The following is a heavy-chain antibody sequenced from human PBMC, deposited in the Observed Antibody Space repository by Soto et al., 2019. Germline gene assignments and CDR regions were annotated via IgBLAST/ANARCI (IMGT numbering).Heavy chain of an antibody. CDR3: ARDGTTVTTFPYGMDA. J-gene: IGHJ6*02. Sequence: GASVKVSCKASGGTFSSYAISGVRQAPGQGLEWMGGIIPIFGTANYAQKFQGRVTITADKSTSTAYMELSSLRSEDTAVYYCARDGTTVTTFPYGMDAWGQGTTVTVSS. CDR1: GGTFSSYA. V-gene: IGHV1-69*06. D-gene: IGHD4-4*01. CDR2: IIPIFGTA.